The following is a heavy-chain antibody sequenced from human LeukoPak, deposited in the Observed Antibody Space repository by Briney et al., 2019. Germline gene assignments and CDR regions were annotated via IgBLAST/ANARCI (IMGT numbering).Heavy chain of an antibody. CDR2: ISTSGNTI. CDR1: GFTFSSYE. V-gene: IGHV3-48*03. Sequence: AGGSLRLSCAASGFTFSSYEMNWVRQAPGKGLEWVSYISTSGNTIYYADSVKGRFTISRDNAKNSLYLQMNSLRADDTAVYYCARRGSFPDYWGQGTLVTVSS. D-gene: IGHD1-26*01. J-gene: IGHJ4*02. CDR3: ARRGSFPDY.